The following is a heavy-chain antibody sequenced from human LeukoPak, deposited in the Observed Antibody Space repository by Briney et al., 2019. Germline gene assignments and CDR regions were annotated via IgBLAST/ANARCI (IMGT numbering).Heavy chain of an antibody. CDR1: GFTFSSYS. CDR2: ISSSSSYI. D-gene: IGHD3-10*01. Sequence: GGSLRLSCAVSGFTFSSYSMNWVRQAPGKGLEWVSSISSSSSYIYYADSVKGRFTISRDNAKNSLYLQMNSLRAEDTAVYYCARDLSESSSWFDPWGQGTLVTVSS. V-gene: IGHV3-21*01. CDR3: ARDLSESSSWFDP. J-gene: IGHJ5*02.